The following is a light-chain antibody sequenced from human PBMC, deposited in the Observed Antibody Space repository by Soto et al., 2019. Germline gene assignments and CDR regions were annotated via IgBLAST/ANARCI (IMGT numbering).Light chain of an antibody. CDR2: EVN. J-gene: IGLJ1*01. CDR3: CSSGGSPTYV. V-gene: IGLV2-23*02. Sequence: QSVLTQPASVSGSPGQSITISCTGTSSNVGRYKLVSWYQQHPGKAPKLMIFEVNKRPSGVSNRFSGSKSGNTASLTISGLKFEDEADHYCCSSGGSPTYVFGTGTQLTVL. CDR1: SSNVGRYKL.